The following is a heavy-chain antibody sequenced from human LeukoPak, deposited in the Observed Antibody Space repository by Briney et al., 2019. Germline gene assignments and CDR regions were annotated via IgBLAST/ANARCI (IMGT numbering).Heavy chain of an antibody. V-gene: IGHV3-74*01. CDR3: AKDETMVRGGSRPY. CDR1: GFTFSSYW. J-gene: IGHJ4*02. CDR2: INSDGSST. D-gene: IGHD3-10*01. Sequence: GGSLRLSXAASGFTFSSYWMHWVRQAPGKGLVWVSRINSDGSSTSYADSVKGRFTISRDDSKNTLYLQMNSLRAEDTAVYYCAKDETMVRGGSRPYWGQGTLVTVSS.